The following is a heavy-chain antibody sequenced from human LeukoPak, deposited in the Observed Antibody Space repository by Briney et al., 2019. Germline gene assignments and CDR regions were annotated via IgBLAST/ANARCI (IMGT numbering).Heavy chain of an antibody. V-gene: IGHV1-8*01. CDR1: GYTFTSYD. D-gene: IGHD1-26*01. J-gene: IGHJ5*02. Sequence: ASVKASCKASGYTFTSYDINWVRQATGQGLEWMGWMNPNSGNTGYAQKFQGRVTMTRNTSISTAYMELSSLRSEDTAVYYCARMLVGASTVFNWFDPWGQGTLVTVSS. CDR3: ARMLVGASTVFNWFDP. CDR2: MNPNSGNT.